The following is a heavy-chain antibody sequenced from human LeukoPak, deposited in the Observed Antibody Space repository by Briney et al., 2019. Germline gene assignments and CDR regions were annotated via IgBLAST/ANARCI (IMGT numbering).Heavy chain of an antibody. V-gene: IGHV3-23*01. Sequence: GGSLRLSCAASGFTFNSYAMSWVRQAPWERLQWVSGISDSGGNTYYADSVRGRFTISRDNSKNTLYLQMNSLRAEDTAVYYCARVWGSYRSFDYWGQGTLVTVSS. CDR1: GFTFNSYA. D-gene: IGHD3-16*02. CDR3: ARVWGSYRSFDY. J-gene: IGHJ4*02. CDR2: ISDSGGNT.